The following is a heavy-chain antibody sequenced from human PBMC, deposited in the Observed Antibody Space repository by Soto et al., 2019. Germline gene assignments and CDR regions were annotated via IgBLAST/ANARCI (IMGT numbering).Heavy chain of an antibody. J-gene: IGHJ4*02. V-gene: IGHV4-34*01. D-gene: IGHD4-17*01. CDR3: ARGDYGGNSDDY. CDR1: GGSFSDYY. Sequence: SDTLSLTCAVYGGSFSDYYWSWIRQSPGKGLEWIGEINHSGSTNYNPSLKSRVIISVDTSKNQFSLKLSSVTAADTAVYYCARGDYGGNSDDYWGRGTLVTVSS. CDR2: INHSGST.